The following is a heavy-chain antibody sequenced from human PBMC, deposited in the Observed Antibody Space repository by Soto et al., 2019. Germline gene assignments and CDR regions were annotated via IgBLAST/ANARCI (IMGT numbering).Heavy chain of an antibody. CDR1: GYTLTELS. J-gene: IGHJ4*02. CDR2: FDPEDGET. D-gene: IGHD3-9*01. Sequence: GASVKVSCKVSGYTLTELSMHWVRQAPGKGLEWMGGFDPEDGETIYAQKFQGRVTMTEDTSTDTAYMELSSLRSEDTAVYYCATCFWGSGYDILTGYFWGQGTLVPVSS. V-gene: IGHV1-24*01. CDR3: ATCFWGSGYDILTGYF.